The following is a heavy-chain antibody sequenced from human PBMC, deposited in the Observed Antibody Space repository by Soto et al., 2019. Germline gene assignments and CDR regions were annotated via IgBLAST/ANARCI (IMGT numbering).Heavy chain of an antibody. CDR1: GFTVSSNY. CDR2: IYSGGST. V-gene: IGHV3-53*01. CDR3: ARDRVESGYPEYFQH. D-gene: IGHD3-22*01. J-gene: IGHJ1*01. Sequence: EVQLVESGGGLIQPGGYQRVSCAASGFTVSSNYMSWVRQAPGKGLEWVSVIYSGGSTYYADSVKGRFTISRDNSKNTLYLQMNSLRAEDTAVYYCARDRVESGYPEYFQHWGQGTLVTVSS.